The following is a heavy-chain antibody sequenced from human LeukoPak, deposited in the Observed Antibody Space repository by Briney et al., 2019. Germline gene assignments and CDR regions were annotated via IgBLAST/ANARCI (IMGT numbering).Heavy chain of an antibody. J-gene: IGHJ4*02. Sequence: SETLSLTCTVSGGSISSSSYYWGWIRQPPGKGLEWIGRIYTSGSTNYNPSLKSRVTMSVDTSKNQFSLKLSPVTAADTAVYYCARQQSITMIVVVIRGGYDYWGQGTLVTVSS. V-gene: IGHV4-39*01. D-gene: IGHD3-22*01. CDR1: GGSISSSSYY. CDR3: ARQQSITMIVVVIRGGYDY. CDR2: IYTSGST.